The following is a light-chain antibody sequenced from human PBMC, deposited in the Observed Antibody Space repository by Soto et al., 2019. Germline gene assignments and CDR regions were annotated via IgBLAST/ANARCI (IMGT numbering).Light chain of an antibody. CDR2: GAS. CDR3: QQPSMLLT. Sequence: ENVVKQSPATLSVSEGETATXSCRASKSVSSTLAWYQQKPVQPPSLLLYGASTRATGIPDRFSGSGSGTEFTLAISSLEHEGFAVYYWQQPSMLLTFCGGTKVDIK. CDR1: KSVSST. V-gene: IGKV3-15*01. J-gene: IGKJ4*01.